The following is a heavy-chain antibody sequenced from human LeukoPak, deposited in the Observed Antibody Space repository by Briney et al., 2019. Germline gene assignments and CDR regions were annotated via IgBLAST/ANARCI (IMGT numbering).Heavy chain of an antibody. D-gene: IGHD2-2*02. CDR3: VKMGYCSSTSCYNYCDY. Sequence: GGSLRLSCSASGFPFSYYAMHWVRQAPGKGLEDVSAISSNGGSTHYADSVKGRFTMFRDNSKNTLYLQMTSLRAEDTAVYYCVKMGYCSSTSCYNYCDYWGQGTLVTVSS. V-gene: IGHV3-64D*09. CDR2: ISSNGGST. J-gene: IGHJ4*02. CDR1: GFPFSYYA.